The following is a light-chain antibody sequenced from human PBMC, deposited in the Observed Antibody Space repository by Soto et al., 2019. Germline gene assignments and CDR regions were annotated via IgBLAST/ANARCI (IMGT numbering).Light chain of an antibody. J-gene: IGKJ4*01. CDR2: DAS. Sequence: EIVLTQSPATLSLSPGERATLSCRASQSVSSYLAWYQQKPGQAPRLLIYDASNRATGIPARFSGSGSGTDFTLTISSLEPEDFAVYYCQQRSNWLTFCVGTKVEIK. V-gene: IGKV3-11*01. CDR3: QQRSNWLT. CDR1: QSVSSY.